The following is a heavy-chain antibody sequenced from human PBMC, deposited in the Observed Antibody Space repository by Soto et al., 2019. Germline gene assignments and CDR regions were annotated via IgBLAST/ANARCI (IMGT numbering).Heavy chain of an antibody. V-gene: IGHV4-34*01. Sequence: SETLSLTCAVYGESFSGYYWTWIRQPPGKGLEWIGEIHHSGSTNYSPSLKSRVTISVDTSKNQFSLRLSSITAADTAVYYCARGGSQTYYYDSSGYYLFDYWGQGTLVTVSS. CDR2: IHHSGST. J-gene: IGHJ4*02. D-gene: IGHD3-22*01. CDR3: ARGGSQTYYYDSSGYYLFDY. CDR1: GESFSGYY.